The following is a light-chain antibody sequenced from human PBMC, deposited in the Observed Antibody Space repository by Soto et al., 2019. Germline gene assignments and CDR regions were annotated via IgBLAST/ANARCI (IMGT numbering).Light chain of an antibody. Sequence: EIVMTHSPATLSVSPGERATLSCRASQSVSSNLAWYQQKPGQAPRLLIYGASARATDVPARFSGGGSGTEFTLTISSLQSEDVAVYYCQQYNNWPRTFGQGTKVDI. CDR2: GAS. CDR1: QSVSSN. V-gene: IGKV3-15*01. CDR3: QQYNNWPRT. J-gene: IGKJ1*01.